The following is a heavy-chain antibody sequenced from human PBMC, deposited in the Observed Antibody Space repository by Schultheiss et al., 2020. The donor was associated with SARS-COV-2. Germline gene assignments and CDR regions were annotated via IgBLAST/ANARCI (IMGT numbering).Heavy chain of an antibody. D-gene: IGHD5-18*01. V-gene: IGHV3-48*01. Sequence: GGSLRLSCAASGFTFSSYAMSWVRQAPGKGLEWVSYISSSSSTIYYADSVKGRFTISRDNAKNSLYLQMNSLRPDDTAVYYCAKAPHYTAMVSYFDYWGQGTLVTVSS. CDR3: AKAPHYTAMVSYFDY. CDR1: GFTFSSYA. CDR2: ISSSSSTI. J-gene: IGHJ4*02.